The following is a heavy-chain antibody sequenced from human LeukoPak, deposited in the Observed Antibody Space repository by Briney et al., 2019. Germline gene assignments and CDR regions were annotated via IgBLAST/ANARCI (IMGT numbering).Heavy chain of an antibody. V-gene: IGHV5-51*01. CDR3: ARHGMVRGVIMSWFDP. Sequence: GESLKICCKGSGYSFTSYWIGWVRQMPGKGLEWMGIIYPGDSDTRYSPSFQGQVTISADKSISTAYLQWSSLKASDTAMYYCARHGMVRGVIMSWFDPWGQGTLVTVSS. J-gene: IGHJ5*02. CDR1: GYSFTSYW. CDR2: IYPGDSDT. D-gene: IGHD3-10*01.